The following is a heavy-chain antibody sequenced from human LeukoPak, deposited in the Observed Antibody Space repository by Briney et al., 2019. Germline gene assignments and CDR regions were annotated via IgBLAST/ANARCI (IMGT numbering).Heavy chain of an antibody. J-gene: IGHJ5*02. V-gene: IGHV3-15*01. CDR1: GLTFSNAW. CDR3: TTVDPPVGTIFGVDDVGFDP. D-gene: IGHD3-3*01. Sequence: GGSLRLSCAASGLTFSNAWMRWVGQAPGKGREWVGRIKSKTDGGTTDYAAPVKGRFTISRDDSKNTLYLQMNSLKTEDTAVYYCTTVDPPVGTIFGVDDVGFDPWGQGTLVTVSS. CDR2: IKSKTDGGTT.